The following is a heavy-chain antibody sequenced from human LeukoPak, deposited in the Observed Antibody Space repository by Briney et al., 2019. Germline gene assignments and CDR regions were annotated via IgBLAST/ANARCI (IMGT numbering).Heavy chain of an antibody. CDR2: IYHSGST. Sequence: SETLSLTCAVSGGSISSGGSSWSWIRQPPGKGLEWIGYIYHSGSTYYNPSLKSRVTISVDRSKNQFSLKLSSVTAADTAVYYCARVGGSYYFDYWGQGTLVTVSS. V-gene: IGHV4-30-2*01. CDR3: ARVGGSYYFDY. CDR1: GGSISSGGSS. D-gene: IGHD1-26*01. J-gene: IGHJ4*02.